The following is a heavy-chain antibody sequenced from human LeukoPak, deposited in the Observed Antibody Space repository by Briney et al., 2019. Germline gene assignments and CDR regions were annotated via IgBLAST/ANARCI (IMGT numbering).Heavy chain of an antibody. J-gene: IGHJ4*02. CDR1: GFTFSDSW. V-gene: IGHV3-7*01. CDR3: ARDRGWFTFDY. Sequence: GGSLRLSCEASGFTFSDSWMTWVRQAPGKGLEWVAHIKEDGTDKNYVDSVKGRFTISRDNAKKSPFLQMNSLRAEDTALYYCARDRGWFTFDYWGQGTLVTVSS. CDR2: IKEDGTDK. D-gene: IGHD6-19*01.